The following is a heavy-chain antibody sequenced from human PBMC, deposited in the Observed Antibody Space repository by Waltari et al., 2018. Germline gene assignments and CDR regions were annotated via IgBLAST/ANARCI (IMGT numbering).Heavy chain of an antibody. V-gene: IGHV2-5*02. J-gene: IGHJ4*02. Sequence: QITLKESGPTLVKPTQTLTLTCTFSGFSLSTRGVGVGWIRQPPGTALAWLALIYWDDDKRYSPSLKSRLTITKDTSKNQVVLTMTNMDPVDTATYYCAHRQVSHYYDSSGSNLPPTRYFDYWGQGTLVTVSS. D-gene: IGHD3-22*01. CDR3: AHRQVSHYYDSSGSNLPPTRYFDY. CDR1: GFSLSTRGVG. CDR2: IYWDDDK.